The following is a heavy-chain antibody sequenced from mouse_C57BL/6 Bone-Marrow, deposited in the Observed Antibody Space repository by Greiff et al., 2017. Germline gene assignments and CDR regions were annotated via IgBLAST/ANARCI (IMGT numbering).Heavy chain of an antibody. V-gene: IGHV1-72*01. CDR2: IDPNSGGT. D-gene: IGHD1-1*01. CDR1: GYTFTSYW. Sequence: QVQLQQPGAELVKPGASVKLSCKASGYTFTSYWMHWVKQRPGRGLEWIGRIDPNSGGTKYNEKFQSKATLTVDKPSSTAYMQLISLTSEDSAVDYCARNYGSSYYWYCDVWGTGTTVTVSS. J-gene: IGHJ1*03. CDR3: ARNYGSSYYWYCDV.